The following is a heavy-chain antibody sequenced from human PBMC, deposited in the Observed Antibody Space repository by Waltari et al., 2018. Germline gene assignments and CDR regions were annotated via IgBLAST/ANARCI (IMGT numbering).Heavy chain of an antibody. CDR3: ARDVSATR. D-gene: IGHD6-25*01. CDR1: GGPISGYY. J-gene: IGHJ4*02. CDR2: IHTNGNT. V-gene: IGHV4-4*07. Sequence: QVQLQESGPGLVKPSETLSLTCTVSGGPISGYYWSWIRQPAGKGLEWIGRIHTNGNTNYDSSLKSRVTMSLDTSKNQFSLNLSSVTAADTAVYYCARDVSATRWGQGTLVTVSS.